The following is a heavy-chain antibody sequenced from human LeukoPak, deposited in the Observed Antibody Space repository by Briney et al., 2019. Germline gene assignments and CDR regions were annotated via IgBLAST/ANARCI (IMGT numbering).Heavy chain of an antibody. V-gene: IGHV3-23*01. D-gene: IGHD3-22*01. Sequence: PGGSLRLSCPASGFTFSNYAMSWVRQAPGKGLEWVSGISGSGGSTYSADSVKGRFTISRDNAKNSLYLQMNSLRAEDTAVYYCARDVTPYYYDSSGYRYWGQGTLVTVSS. CDR3: ARDVTPYYYDSSGYRY. CDR1: GFTFSNYA. J-gene: IGHJ4*02. CDR2: ISGSGGST.